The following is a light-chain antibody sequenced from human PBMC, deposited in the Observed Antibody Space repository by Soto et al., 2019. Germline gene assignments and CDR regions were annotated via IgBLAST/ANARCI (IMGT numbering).Light chain of an antibody. CDR1: QTVSSNY. CDR2: AAS. V-gene: IGKV3-20*01. CDR3: QLYGTSPKP. J-gene: IGKJ1*01. Sequence: EIVLTQSPGTLSLSPGARATLSCRASQTVSSNYLAWYQQNPGQAPRLLIYAASTRATGIPDRFSGSGSGTDFTLSISRLEPEDFAVYYCQLYGTSPKPFGQGTKVDIK.